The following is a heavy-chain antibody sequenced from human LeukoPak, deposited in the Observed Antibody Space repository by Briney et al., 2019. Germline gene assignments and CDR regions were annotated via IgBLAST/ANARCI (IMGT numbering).Heavy chain of an antibody. CDR1: GFTFSAYF. CDR2: IASDGSHT. Sequence: GRSLRLSCAASGFTFSAYFMHWVCQAPGKGLEWVADIASDGSHTFYAEPVKGRFTISRDNSKNTLYLQMNSMRAEDTAVYFCARERQDTVLHSGAFDIGGQGTMVTVSS. CDR3: ARERQDTVLHSGAFDI. J-gene: IGHJ3*02. D-gene: IGHD2-21*01. V-gene: IGHV3-30-3*01.